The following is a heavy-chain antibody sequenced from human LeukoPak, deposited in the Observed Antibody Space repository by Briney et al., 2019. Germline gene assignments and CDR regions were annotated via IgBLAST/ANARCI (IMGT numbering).Heavy chain of an antibody. J-gene: IGHJ4*02. CDR1: GGTFSIYA. V-gene: IGHV1-69*06. Sequence: GASVKVSCKASGGTFSIYAISWGRQAPGQGLEWMGRIIPIFGTANYAQKFQGRVTITADKSTSTAYMELSSLRSEDTAVYYCATSGAAMVTNWGQGTLVTVSS. CDR3: ATSGAAMVTN. CDR2: IIPIFGTA. D-gene: IGHD5-18*01.